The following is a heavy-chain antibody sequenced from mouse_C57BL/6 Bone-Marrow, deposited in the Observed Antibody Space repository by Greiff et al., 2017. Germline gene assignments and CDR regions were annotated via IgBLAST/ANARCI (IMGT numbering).Heavy chain of an antibody. V-gene: IGHV2-5*01. CDR3: AKGWDPQPYFGV. Sequence: VQGVESGPGLVQPSQSLSITCTVSGFSLTSYGVHWVRQSPGKGLEWLGVIWRGGSTDYSAAFMSRLSITKDNSKSHVFFKMNSLQADDTAICYCAKGWDPQPYFGVWGTGTTVTVAS. D-gene: IGHD4-1*01. CDR1: GFSLTSYG. CDR2: IWRGGST. J-gene: IGHJ1*03.